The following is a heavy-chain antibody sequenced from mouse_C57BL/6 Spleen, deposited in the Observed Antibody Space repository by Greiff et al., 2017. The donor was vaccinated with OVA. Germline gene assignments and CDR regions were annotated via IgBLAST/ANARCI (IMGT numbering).Heavy chain of an antibody. V-gene: IGHV1-55*01. CDR3: ARRLYDYGPFAY. CDR2: IYPGSGST. D-gene: IGHD2-4*01. CDR1: GYTFTSYW. Sequence: QVQLQQPGAELVKPGASVKMSCKASGYTFTSYWITWVKQRPGQGLEWIGDIYPGSGSTNYNEKFKSKATLTVDTSSSTAYMQLSSLTSEDSAVYCCARRLYDYGPFAYWGQGTLVTVSA. J-gene: IGHJ3*01.